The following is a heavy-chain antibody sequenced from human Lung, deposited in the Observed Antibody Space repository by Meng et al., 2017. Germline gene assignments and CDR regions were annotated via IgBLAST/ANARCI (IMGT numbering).Heavy chain of an antibody. V-gene: IGHV4-34*01. CDR2: INHSGST. D-gene: IGHD4-11*01. CDR1: GGSFSDYY. CDR3: ARGPTTMAHDFDY. Sequence: QVQLHEWAAGLLKPARTCSFTGLFSGGSFSDYYWRWSRQPPGKGLKWIGEINHSGSTNYNPSLGSRATISVDTSQNNLSLKLSSVTAAASAVYYCARGPTTMAHDFDYWGQGTLVTVSS. J-gene: IGHJ4*02.